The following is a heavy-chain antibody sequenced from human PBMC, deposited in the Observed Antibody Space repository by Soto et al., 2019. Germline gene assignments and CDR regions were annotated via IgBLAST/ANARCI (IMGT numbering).Heavy chain of an antibody. CDR1: GYTFTSYG. D-gene: IGHD6-19*01. CDR2: ISAYNGNT. V-gene: IGHV1-18*01. J-gene: IGHJ2*01. Sequence: ASVKVSCKASGYTFTSYGISWVRQAPGQGLEWMGWISAYNGNTNYAQKLQGRVTMTTDTSTSTAYMGLRSLRSDDTAVYYCARVIAVAGTFGYFDLWGRGTLVTVSS. CDR3: ARVIAVAGTFGYFDL.